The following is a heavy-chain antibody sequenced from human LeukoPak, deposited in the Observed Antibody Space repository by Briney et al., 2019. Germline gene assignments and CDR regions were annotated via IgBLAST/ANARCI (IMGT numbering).Heavy chain of an antibody. CDR2: INPNSGGT. Sequence: ASVKVSCKASGYTFTGYYMHWVRQAPGQGLEWMGWINPNSGGTNYAQKFQGRVTMTRDTSISTAYMELSRLRSDDTAVYYCAKDPGSPISNEVGATLWFDPWGQGTLVTVSS. D-gene: IGHD1-26*01. J-gene: IGHJ5*02. CDR1: GYTFTGYY. CDR3: AKDPGSPISNEVGATLWFDP. V-gene: IGHV1-2*02.